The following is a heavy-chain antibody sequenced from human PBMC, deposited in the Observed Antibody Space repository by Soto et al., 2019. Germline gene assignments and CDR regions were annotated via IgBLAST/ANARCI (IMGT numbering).Heavy chain of an antibody. CDR2: MNPNSGNT. Sequence: ASVKVSCKASGYTFTSYDINWVRQATGQGLEWMGWMNPNSGNTGYAQKFQGRVTMTRNTSISTAYMELSSLRSDDTAVYYCARSPMALQPYYYYYMDVWGKGTTVTVSS. CDR1: GYTFTSYD. J-gene: IGHJ6*03. V-gene: IGHV1-8*01. CDR3: ARSPMALQPYYYYYMDV. D-gene: IGHD3-10*01.